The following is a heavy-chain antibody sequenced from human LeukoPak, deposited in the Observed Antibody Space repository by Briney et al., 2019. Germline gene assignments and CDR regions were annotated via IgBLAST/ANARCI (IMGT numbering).Heavy chain of an antibody. CDR1: GGTFSSYT. J-gene: IGHJ6*04. V-gene: IGHV1-69*02. D-gene: IGHD4-11*01. CDR2: IIPILGIA. CDR3: ASLGIKTTETPGV. Sequence: SVKVSCKASGGTFSSYTISWVRQAPGQGLEWMGRIIPILGIATYAQKFQGRVTITADKSTSTAYMELSSLRSEDTAVYYCASLGIKTTETPGVWGKGTTVTVSS.